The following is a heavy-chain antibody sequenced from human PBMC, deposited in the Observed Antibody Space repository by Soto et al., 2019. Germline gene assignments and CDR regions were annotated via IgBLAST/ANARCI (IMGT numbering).Heavy chain of an antibody. CDR1: GFTFRSYA. V-gene: IGHV3-23*01. J-gene: IGHJ2*01. CDR2: ISGSGVST. CDR3: AKEHVGPAWYFAL. Sequence: DVQLLESGGGLVQPGGSLRLSCAASGFTFRSYAMSWARQAPGKGRDWVSGISGSGVSTHYADSVKGRFTVPRDNSRNTLYLQMNSLRAENPADYKCAKEHVGPAWYFALWGRGTLVTVSS.